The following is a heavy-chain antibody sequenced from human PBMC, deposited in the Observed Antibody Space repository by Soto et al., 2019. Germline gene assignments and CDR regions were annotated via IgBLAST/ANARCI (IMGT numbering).Heavy chain of an antibody. Sequence: SETLSLTCTVSGGSISSYYWSWIRQPPEKGLEWIGYIYYSGSTNYNPSLKSRVTISVDTSKNQFSLKLSSVTAADTAVYYCARSGRDGYKLGRQFDYWGQGTLVTVSS. CDR3: ARSGRDGYKLGRQFDY. J-gene: IGHJ4*02. V-gene: IGHV4-59*01. D-gene: IGHD5-12*01. CDR2: IYYSGST. CDR1: GGSISSYY.